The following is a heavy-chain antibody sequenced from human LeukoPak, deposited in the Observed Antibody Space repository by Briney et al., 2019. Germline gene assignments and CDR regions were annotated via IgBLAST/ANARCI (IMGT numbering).Heavy chain of an antibody. J-gene: IGHJ6*03. V-gene: IGHV1-69*05. D-gene: IGHD6-6*01. CDR1: GGTFSSYA. Sequence: ASVKVSCKASGGTFSSYAISWVRQAPGQGLEWMGGIIPIFSTANYAQKFQGRVTITTDESTSTAYMELSSLRSEDTAVYYCARGSSPFWVSGSEYYYYYMDVWGKGTTVTVSS. CDR2: IIPIFSTA. CDR3: ARGSSPFWVSGSEYYYYYMDV.